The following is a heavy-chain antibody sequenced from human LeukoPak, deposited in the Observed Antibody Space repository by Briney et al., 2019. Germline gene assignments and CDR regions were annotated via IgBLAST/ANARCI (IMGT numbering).Heavy chain of an antibody. CDR3: ASHGQGGEVVP. CDR2: IYYSGST. CDR1: GGSISGYH. V-gene: IGHV4-59*08. Sequence: PSETLSLTCSVSGGSISGYHWSWIRQPPGKGLEWIGHIYYSGSTNYDPSLKSRVTISLDTSKSQFSLKLSSVTAADTAVYYCASHGQGGEVVPWGQGILVTVSS. J-gene: IGHJ5*02. D-gene: IGHD2-15*01.